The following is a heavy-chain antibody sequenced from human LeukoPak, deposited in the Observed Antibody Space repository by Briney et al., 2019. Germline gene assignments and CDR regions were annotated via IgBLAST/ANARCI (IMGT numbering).Heavy chain of an antibody. Sequence: GGSLRLSCAASGFTFSSYAMSWVRQAPGKGLEWVSTISGSGDSTYYAGSVKGRFTISRDNSKNTLYLQMNSLRAEDTAVYYCAKRTGYYYYMDVWGKGTTVTVSS. D-gene: IGHD3/OR15-3a*01. CDR1: GFTFSSYA. J-gene: IGHJ6*03. CDR2: ISGSGDST. CDR3: AKRTGYYYYMDV. V-gene: IGHV3-23*01.